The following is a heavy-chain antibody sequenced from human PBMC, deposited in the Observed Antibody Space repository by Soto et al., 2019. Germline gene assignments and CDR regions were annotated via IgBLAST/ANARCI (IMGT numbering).Heavy chain of an antibody. V-gene: IGHV3-23*01. CDR1: GFTFSSYA. Sequence: GGSLRLSCAASGFTFSSYAMSWVRQAPGKGLEWVSAISGSGGSTHYADSVKGRFTISRDNSKNTLYLQMNSLRAEDTAIFYCAKEGPIYCSSTNCRGYFQHWGQGTLVTVSS. D-gene: IGHD2-2*01. J-gene: IGHJ1*01. CDR3: AKEGPIYCSSTNCRGYFQH. CDR2: ISGSGGST.